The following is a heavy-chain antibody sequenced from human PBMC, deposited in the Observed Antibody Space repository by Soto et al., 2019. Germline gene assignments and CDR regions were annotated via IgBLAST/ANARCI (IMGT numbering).Heavy chain of an antibody. Sequence: GASVKVSCKASGGTFSSYAISWVRQAPGQGLEWMGGIIPIFGTANYAQKFQGRVTITADESTSTAYMELSSLRSEGTAVYYCARGEGCSGGSCYSQLRYNWFDPWGQGTLVTVSS. V-gene: IGHV1-69*13. CDR2: IIPIFGTA. CDR1: GGTFSSYA. J-gene: IGHJ5*02. CDR3: ARGEGCSGGSCYSQLRYNWFDP. D-gene: IGHD2-15*01.